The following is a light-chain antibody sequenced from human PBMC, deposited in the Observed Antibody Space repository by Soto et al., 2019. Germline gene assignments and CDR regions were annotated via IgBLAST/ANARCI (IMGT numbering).Light chain of an antibody. CDR3: QSYDGSLATSI. CDR2: GNN. Sequence: QSVLTQPPSVSGTPGHRVSISCTGTSSNLGAGYDVHWYQQLPGAAPRLLIFGNNVRPSGVPDRFSGSKSGTSASLAITGIQAEDEDIYHCQSYDGSLATSIFGAGTKLTVL. CDR1: SSNLGAGYD. J-gene: IGLJ2*01. V-gene: IGLV1-40*01.